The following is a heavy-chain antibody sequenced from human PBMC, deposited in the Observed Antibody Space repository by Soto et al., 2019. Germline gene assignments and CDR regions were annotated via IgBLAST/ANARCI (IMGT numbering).Heavy chain of an antibody. CDR3: ARGRGSGWYGDAFDI. CDR1: GGSFSGYY. V-gene: IGHV4-34*01. Sequence: QVQLQQWGAGLLKPSETLSLTCAVYGGSFSGYYWSWIRQPPGKGLEWIGEINHSGSTNYNPSLKSRVTISVDTYKNQFSLKLSSVTAADTAVYYCARGRGSGWYGDAFDIWGQGTMVTVSS. D-gene: IGHD6-19*01. J-gene: IGHJ3*02. CDR2: INHSGST.